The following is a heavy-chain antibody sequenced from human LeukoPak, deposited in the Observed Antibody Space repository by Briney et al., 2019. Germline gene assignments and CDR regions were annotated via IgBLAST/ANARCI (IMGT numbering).Heavy chain of an antibody. CDR1: GGSFSAYY. J-gene: IGHJ4*02. Sequence: SETLSLTCAVHGGSFSAYYWSWIRQSPEKGLEWIGEINHSGSTNYNPSLKSRVTISVDTSKNQFSLKLSSVTAADTAVYYCARVYNGFGEPNFDYWGQGALVTVSS. CDR2: INHSGST. D-gene: IGHD3-10*01. V-gene: IGHV4-34*01. CDR3: ARVYNGFGEPNFDY.